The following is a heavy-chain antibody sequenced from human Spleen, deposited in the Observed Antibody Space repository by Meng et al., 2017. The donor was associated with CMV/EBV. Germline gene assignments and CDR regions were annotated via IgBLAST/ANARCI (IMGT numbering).Heavy chain of an antibody. CDR3: ARALYCSTTSCYRGSYYDLLTSRSLYNFYGMDV. J-gene: IGHJ6*02. CDR2: INHSGST. D-gene: IGHD2-2*01. Sequence: SETLSLTCTVSGGSISSSSYYWGWIRQPPGKGLEWIGEINHSGSTNYNPSHKSRVTISIDTSKNQFSLKLSSVTAADTALYYCARALYCSTTSCYRGSYYDLLTSRSLYNFYGMDVWGQGATVTVSS. V-gene: IGHV4-39*07. CDR1: GGSISSSSYY.